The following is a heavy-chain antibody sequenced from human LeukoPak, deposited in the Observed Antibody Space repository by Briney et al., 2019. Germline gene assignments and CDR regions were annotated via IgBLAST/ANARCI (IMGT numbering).Heavy chain of an antibody. J-gene: IGHJ4*02. CDR3: ARDRRRDGNYYLDY. CDR1: GFTFSSYE. D-gene: IGHD5-24*01. CDR2: ISSSGSTK. V-gene: IGHV3-48*03. Sequence: PGGSLRLSCAASGFTFSSYEMNWVRQAPGKGLEWVSYISSSGSTKYYADSVKGRFTISRGNAKDSLYLQMNSLRAEDTALYYCARDRRRDGNYYLDYWGQGTLVTVSS.